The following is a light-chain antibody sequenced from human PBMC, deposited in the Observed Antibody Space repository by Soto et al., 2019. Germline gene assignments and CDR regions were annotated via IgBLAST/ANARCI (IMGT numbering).Light chain of an antibody. Sequence: QSVLTQPPSVSGAPGQRVTISCTGSSSNIGAGYDVHWYQQLPGTAPKLLIYVNSNRPSRVPDRISGSKSGTSTSLAITGLQAEDEADYYCQSYDSSLSAVVFGGGTKLTVL. CDR2: VNS. V-gene: IGLV1-40*01. CDR3: QSYDSSLSAVV. CDR1: SSNIGAGYD. J-gene: IGLJ2*01.